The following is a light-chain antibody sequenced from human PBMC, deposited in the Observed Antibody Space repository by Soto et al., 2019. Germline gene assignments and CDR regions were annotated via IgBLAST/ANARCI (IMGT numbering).Light chain of an antibody. CDR3: QQLYT. CDR1: QGVSSN. V-gene: IGKV3-15*01. CDR2: GAS. Sequence: EIVMAQSPDPLSVSPGERATLSCRGSQGVSSNLAWYQQKPGQAPRLLIYGASTRATGVPARFSGSGSGTEFTLTISSLQSEDFAVYYCQQLYTFGQGTRVEIK. J-gene: IGKJ2*01.